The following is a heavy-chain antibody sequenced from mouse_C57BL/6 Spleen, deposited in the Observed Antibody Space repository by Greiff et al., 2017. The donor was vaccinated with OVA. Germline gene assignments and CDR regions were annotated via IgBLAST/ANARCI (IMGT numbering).Heavy chain of an antibody. V-gene: IGHV1-4*01. CDR1: GYTFTSYT. CDR2: INPSSGYT. D-gene: IGHD1-1*01. Sequence: QVQLKQSGAELARPGASVKMSCKASGYTFTSYTMHWVKQRPGQGLEWIGYINPSSGYTKYNQKFKDKATLTADKSSSTAYMQLSSLTSEDSAVYYCAILLRGDYWGQGTTLTVSS. CDR3: AILLRGDY. J-gene: IGHJ2*01.